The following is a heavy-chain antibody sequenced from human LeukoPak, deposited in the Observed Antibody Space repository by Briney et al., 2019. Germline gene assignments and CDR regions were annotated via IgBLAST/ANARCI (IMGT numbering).Heavy chain of an antibody. CDR3: ARYDDYGDWSRWFDP. J-gene: IGHJ5*02. D-gene: IGHD4-17*01. CDR2: IKQDGSEK. Sequence: GGSLRLSCAASGFTFSSYWMSWVRQAPGKGLEWVANIKQDGSEKYYVDSVKGRFTISRDNAKNSLYLQMNSLRAEDTAVYYCARYDDYGDWSRWFDPWGQGTLVTVSS. V-gene: IGHV3-7*01. CDR1: GFTFSSYW.